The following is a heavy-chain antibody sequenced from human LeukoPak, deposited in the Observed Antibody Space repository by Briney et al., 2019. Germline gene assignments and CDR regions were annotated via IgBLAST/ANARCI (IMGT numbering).Heavy chain of an antibody. D-gene: IGHD6-19*01. CDR1: GFTFSSYG. CDR3: AKDSHGHWLFSFDY. J-gene: IGHJ4*02. Sequence: GGSLRLSCAASGFTFSSYGMHWVRLVPGKGLEWVAVISYDGSNKYYADSVNGRFTISRDNSKNTLYLQMNRLRAEDTAVYYCAKDSHGHWLFSFDYWGQGTLVTVSS. CDR2: ISYDGSNK. V-gene: IGHV3-30*18.